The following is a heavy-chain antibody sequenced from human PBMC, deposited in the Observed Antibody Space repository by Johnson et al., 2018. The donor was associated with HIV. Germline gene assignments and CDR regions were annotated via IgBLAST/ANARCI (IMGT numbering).Heavy chain of an antibody. CDR1: GFTFSSYW. CDR2: IKEDGSEK. V-gene: IGHV3-7*01. CDR3: ASGVVTLSFDI. D-gene: IGHD3-3*01. J-gene: IGHJ3*02. Sequence: VLLVESGGGLVQPGGSLRLSCAASGFTFSSYWMSWVRQAPGQGLEWVANIKEDGSEKYYVDSVKGRLTISRDNAKNSLYLQMNSLRAEDTAVYYCASGVVTLSFDIWGQGTMVTVSS.